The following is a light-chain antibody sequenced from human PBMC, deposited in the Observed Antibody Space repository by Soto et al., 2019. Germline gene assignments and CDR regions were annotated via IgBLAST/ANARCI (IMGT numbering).Light chain of an antibody. Sequence: QTVVTQVPSLTVSPGGTVTLTCGSSTGPVTSGHYPYWFQQKPGQAPRTLIYDTSNKDSWTPAQFSGSLLGGKAALTLSGAQPDDEADYYCLLSYGDVRVFGGGTKLTVL. J-gene: IGLJ2*01. CDR1: TGPVTSGHY. CDR2: DTS. CDR3: LLSYGDVRV. V-gene: IGLV7-46*01.